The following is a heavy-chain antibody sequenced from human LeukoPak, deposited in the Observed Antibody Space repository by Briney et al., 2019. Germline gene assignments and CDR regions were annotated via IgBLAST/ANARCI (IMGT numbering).Heavy chain of an antibody. CDR3: ARDRGQYGMDV. CDR2: IYYSGST. Sequence: SETLSLTCTVSGGSISSGGYSWSWIRQHPGKGLEWIGYIYYSGSTYYNPSLKSRVTISVDTSKNQFSLKLSSVTAADTAVYYCARDRGQYGMDVWGQGTTVIVSS. V-gene: IGHV4-31*03. J-gene: IGHJ6*02. CDR1: GGSISSGGYS.